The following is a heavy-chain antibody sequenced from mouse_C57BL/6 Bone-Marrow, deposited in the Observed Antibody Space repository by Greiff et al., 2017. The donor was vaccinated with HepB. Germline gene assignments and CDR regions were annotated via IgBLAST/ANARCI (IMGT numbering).Heavy chain of an antibody. D-gene: IGHD1-2*01. J-gene: IGHJ2*01. CDR3: AITTVDY. Sequence: VQLQQSGPELVKPGASVKISCKASGYAFSSSWMNWVKQRPGKGLEWIGRIYPGDGDTNYNGKFKGKATLTADKSSNTAYMQLSSLTSEDSAVYFCAITTVDYWGQGTTLTVSS. V-gene: IGHV1-82*01. CDR1: GYAFSSSW. CDR2: IYPGDGDT.